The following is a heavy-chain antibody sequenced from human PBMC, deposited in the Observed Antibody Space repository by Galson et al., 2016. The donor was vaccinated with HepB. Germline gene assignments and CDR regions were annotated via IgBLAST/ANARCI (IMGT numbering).Heavy chain of an antibody. CDR1: GGTFSSFA. CDR2: IIPLFGTS. D-gene: IGHD6-19*01. J-gene: IGHJ3*02. Sequence: SVKVSCKASGGTFSSFALSWVRQAPGHGLEWMGRIIPLFGTSNYAQKFQGKITITADTSTSTTYVELISLRSEDTATYYCAGDLGGWPHKAFDIWGQGTMVRVSS. V-gene: IGHV1-69*06. CDR3: AGDLGGWPHKAFDI.